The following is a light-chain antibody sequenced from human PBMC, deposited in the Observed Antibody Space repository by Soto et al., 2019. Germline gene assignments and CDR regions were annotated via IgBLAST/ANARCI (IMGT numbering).Light chain of an antibody. J-gene: IGLJ1*01. CDR3: ISYTVSRSYV. CDR2: SVS. Sequence: QSGMTEPAAGSGSPGQSITISCSGTSSDIGAYDHVAWFQQFPGKTPKLVIYSVSNRPSGVSYRFSGSKSGNTASLTISGLQADDEADYYCISYTVSRSYVFGPGTKVTVL. V-gene: IGLV2-14*01. CDR1: SSDIGAYDH.